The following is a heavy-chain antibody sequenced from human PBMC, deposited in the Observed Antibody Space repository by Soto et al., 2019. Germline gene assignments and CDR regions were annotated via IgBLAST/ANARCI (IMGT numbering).Heavy chain of an antibody. CDR1: GGSISDETHY. CDR3: ARHTPAISISDH. CDR2: IYYTGFT. Sequence: PSETLSLTCTVSGGSISDETHYWGCIRQPPGRGLEWIGTIYYTGFTYYNPSLKSRVTISVDTSKNQFSLKLSSVTAADTAVYYCARHTPAISISDHWGQGTLVTVSS. V-gene: IGHV4-39*01. D-gene: IGHD2-15*01. J-gene: IGHJ4*02.